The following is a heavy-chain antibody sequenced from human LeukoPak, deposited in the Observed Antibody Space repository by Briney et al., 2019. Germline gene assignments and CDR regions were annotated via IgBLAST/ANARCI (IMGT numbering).Heavy chain of an antibody. J-gene: IGHJ4*02. CDR3: TRRYGGHSVWAGYHDS. V-gene: IGHV3-64*01. Sequence: PGGSLRLSCVASGFSFSAYTMHWVRQAPGKGLEYVSAIRSDGSSTFYPSSVRGRFTISRDNSKSTLYLQMGSLRAEDTAAYYCTRRYGGHSVWAGYHDSWGQGTLVTVSS. D-gene: IGHD6-19*01. CDR1: GFSFSAYT. CDR2: IRSDGSST.